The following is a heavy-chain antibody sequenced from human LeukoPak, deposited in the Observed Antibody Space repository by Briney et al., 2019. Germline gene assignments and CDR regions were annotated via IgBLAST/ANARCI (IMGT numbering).Heavy chain of an antibody. J-gene: IGHJ4*02. D-gene: IGHD2-15*01. CDR1: GFTFSSYV. V-gene: IGHV3-30*02. CDR2: IRYDGSNK. CDR3: AKPIGYCSGGSCYPDY. Sequence: GGSLRLSCAASGFTFSSYVMHWVRQAPGKGLEWVAFIRYDGSNKYYADSVKGRFTISRDNSKNTLYLQMNSLRAEDTAVYYCAKPIGYCSGGSCYPDYWGQGTLVTVSS.